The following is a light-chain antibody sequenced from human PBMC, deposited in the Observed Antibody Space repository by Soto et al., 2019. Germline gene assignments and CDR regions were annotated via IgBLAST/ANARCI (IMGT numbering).Light chain of an antibody. V-gene: IGLV3-1*01. Sequence: SYELTQPPSVSVSPGQTASITCSGHKLGDKYACWYQQKAGQSPVVVIYQDNKRPSGIPERFSGSNSGNTATLTISGTQAMDEADYYCQAWDTSTVVFGGGTKLTVL. J-gene: IGLJ2*01. CDR3: QAWDTSTVV. CDR2: QDN. CDR1: KLGDKY.